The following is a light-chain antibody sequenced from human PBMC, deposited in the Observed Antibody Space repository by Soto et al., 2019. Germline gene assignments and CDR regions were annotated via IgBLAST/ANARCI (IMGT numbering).Light chain of an antibody. Sequence: SVLTQPASVSGSPGQSITISCTGTSSDVGGYDYVGWYQQHPGKAPKLVIYNVYNRPSGVSFRFSGSKSGNTASLTISGLQTEDEADYYCTSYTNRYTYVFGTGTKVT. CDR2: NVY. J-gene: IGLJ1*01. V-gene: IGLV2-14*01. CDR3: TSYTNRYTYV. CDR1: SSDVGGYDY.